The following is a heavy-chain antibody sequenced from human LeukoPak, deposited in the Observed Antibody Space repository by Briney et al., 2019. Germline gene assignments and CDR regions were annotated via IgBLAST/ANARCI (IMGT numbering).Heavy chain of an antibody. CDR3: ARGVLRYFDWLLPDWADTPSGHTSPFDY. Sequence: SVKVSCKASGGTFSSYAISWVRQAPGQGLEWMGGIIPIFGTANYAQKLQGRVTMTTDTSTSTAYMELRSLRSDDTAVYYCARGVLRYFDWLLPDWADTPSGHTSPFDYWGQGTLVTVSS. D-gene: IGHD3-9*01. J-gene: IGHJ4*02. V-gene: IGHV1-69*05. CDR1: GGTFSSYA. CDR2: IIPIFGTA.